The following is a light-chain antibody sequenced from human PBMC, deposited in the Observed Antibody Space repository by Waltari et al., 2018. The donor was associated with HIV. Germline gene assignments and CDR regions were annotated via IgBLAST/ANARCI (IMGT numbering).Light chain of an antibody. CDR2: DDS. CDR3: QVWDSSTDLRV. V-gene: IGLV3-21*02. CDR1: NIGSKG. J-gene: IGLJ2*01. Sequence: SYVLTQPPSVSVAPGQTARITCGGNNIGSKGVHWYQQKPSQAPVLVVYDDSDRPSGIPGRFSGSSSWNTATLTISRVEAGDDADFYCQVWDSSTDLRVFGGGTKLTVL.